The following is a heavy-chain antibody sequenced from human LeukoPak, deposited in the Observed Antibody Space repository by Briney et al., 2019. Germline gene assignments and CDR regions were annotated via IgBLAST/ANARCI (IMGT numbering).Heavy chain of an antibody. J-gene: IGHJ4*02. CDR2: IIPILDIT. CDR1: GGTFSIYA. Sequence: SVKVSCKASGGTFSIYAISWVRQAPGQGLEWMGRIIPILDITNYAQKFQGRVTIIADKSTSTAYMEMSSLRSEDTAVYYCARGPYSGTFYFDYWSQGTLVTVSS. CDR3: ARGPYSGTFYFDY. V-gene: IGHV1-69*04. D-gene: IGHD1-26*01.